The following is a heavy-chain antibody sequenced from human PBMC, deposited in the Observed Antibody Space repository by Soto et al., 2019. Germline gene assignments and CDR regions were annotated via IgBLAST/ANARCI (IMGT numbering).Heavy chain of an antibody. D-gene: IGHD3-16*02. CDR2: ILSKTDGGTT. Sequence: EVQLVESGGGLVKPGGSLRLSCAASGFTFSDSWMGWVRQGPGRGLEWVGRILSKTDGGTTDYAAPVKGRFTISRDDSKYTLYQQMNSLKSEDAAVYYFTTYDYICGNYRSRWAYWGQATRVTVSS. V-gene: IGHV3-15*01. CDR1: GFTFSDSW. J-gene: IGHJ4*02. CDR3: TTYDYICGNYRSRWAY.